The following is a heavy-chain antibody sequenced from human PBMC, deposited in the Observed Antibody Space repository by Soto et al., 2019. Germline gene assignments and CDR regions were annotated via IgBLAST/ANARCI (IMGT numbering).Heavy chain of an antibody. CDR1: GFTVTGYS. D-gene: IGHD1-26*01. V-gene: IGHV3-23*01. Sequence: VQVLEFGGDLVQPGGSLRLSCAASGFTVTGYSMSWVRQAPGRGLEWVSGISGTGYSTYYADTVQGRFTISRDNSKNTLYLQMDRLRAEDTALYYCARSLGDHGDEYYFDYWGQGTLVTVSS. CDR2: ISGTGYST. CDR3: ARSLGDHGDEYYFDY. J-gene: IGHJ4*02.